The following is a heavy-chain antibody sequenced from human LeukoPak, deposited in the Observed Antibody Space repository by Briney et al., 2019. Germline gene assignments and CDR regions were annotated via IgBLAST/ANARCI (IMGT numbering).Heavy chain of an antibody. D-gene: IGHD3-3*01. V-gene: IGHV3-23*01. CDR3: ARPPLRFLEWLYYYYMDV. CDR2: VITGGGGT. Sequence: GGSLRLSCAASGFTFSIYAMSWVRQAPGKGLEWVSTVITGGGGTYYADSVKGRFTISRDNSKNTLYLQMNSLRAEDTAVYYCARPPLRFLEWLYYYYMDVWGKGTTVTVSS. J-gene: IGHJ6*03. CDR1: GFTFSIYA.